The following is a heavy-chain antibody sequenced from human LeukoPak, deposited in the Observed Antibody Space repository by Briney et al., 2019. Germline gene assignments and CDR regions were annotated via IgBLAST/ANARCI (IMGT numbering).Heavy chain of an antibody. CDR1: GYTFTSSG. CDR2: IIPIFGTA. CDR3: ARDKYAFDI. J-gene: IGHJ3*02. Sequence: ASVKVACKASGYTFTSSGISWMRQAPGQGLEWMGRIIPIFGTANYAQKFQGRVTITTDESTSTAYMELSSLRSEDTAVYYCARDKYAFDIWGQGTMVTVSS. V-gene: IGHV1-69*05.